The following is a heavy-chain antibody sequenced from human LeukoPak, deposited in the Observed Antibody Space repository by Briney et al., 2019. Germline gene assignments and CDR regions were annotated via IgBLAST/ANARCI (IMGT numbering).Heavy chain of an antibody. CDR2: IWYDGSNK. D-gene: IGHD2-15*01. Sequence: GGSLRLSCAASGFTFSSYGMHWVRQAPGKGLEWVAVIWYDGSNKYYADSVKGRFTISRDNSKNTLYLQMNSLRAEDTAVYYCARDLLGYCSGGSCPDYYYYGMDVWGQGTTVTVSS. V-gene: IGHV3-33*01. J-gene: IGHJ6*02. CDR1: GFTFSSYG. CDR3: ARDLLGYCSGGSCPDYYYYGMDV.